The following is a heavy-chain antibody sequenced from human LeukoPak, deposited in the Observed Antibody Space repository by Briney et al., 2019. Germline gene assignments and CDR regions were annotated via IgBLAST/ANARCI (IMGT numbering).Heavy chain of an antibody. CDR2: INPTGGST. J-gene: IGHJ4*02. D-gene: IGHD6-19*01. Sequence: ASVKVSCKASGYTFTSYYMHWVRQAPGQGLEWMGLINPTGGSTGYAQKFQGRVTMTRDTSISTAYMELSRLRSDDTAVYYCARVTSGWYFDYWGQGTLVTVSS. CDR1: GYTFTSYY. V-gene: IGHV1-46*01. CDR3: ARVTSGWYFDY.